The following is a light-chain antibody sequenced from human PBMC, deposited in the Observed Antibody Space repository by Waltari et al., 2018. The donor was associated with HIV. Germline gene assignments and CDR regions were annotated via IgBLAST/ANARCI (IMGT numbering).Light chain of an antibody. CDR2: AAS. CDR3: QQSYSTPPWT. CDR1: QSISSY. Sequence: DIQMTQSPSSLSASVGDRVTITCRASQSISSYLNWYQQKPGKAPKLLIYAASSLQSWVPSRFSCSGSGTDFTLTISSLQPEDFATYYCQQSYSTPPWTFGQGTKVEIK. J-gene: IGKJ1*01. V-gene: IGKV1-39*01.